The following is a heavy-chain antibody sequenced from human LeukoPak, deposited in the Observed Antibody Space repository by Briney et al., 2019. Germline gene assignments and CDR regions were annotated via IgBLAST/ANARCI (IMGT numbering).Heavy chain of an antibody. D-gene: IGHD2-2*01. J-gene: IGHJ4*02. CDR1: GFTFNNYW. Sequence: GGSLRLSCAASGFTFNNYWMSWVRQAPGKGLEWVSSISSSSSYIYYADSVKGRFTISRDNAKNSLYLQMNSLRAEDTAEHYCARADCSRTSCYFDYWGQGTLVTVSS. V-gene: IGHV3-21*01. CDR2: ISSSSSYI. CDR3: ARADCSRTSCYFDY.